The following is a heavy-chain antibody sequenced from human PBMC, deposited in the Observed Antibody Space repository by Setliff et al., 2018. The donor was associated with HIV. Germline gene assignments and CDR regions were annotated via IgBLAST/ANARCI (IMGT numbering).Heavy chain of an antibody. J-gene: IGHJ4*02. Sequence: SQTLSLTCAISGDSVSSDSAAWNWVRQSPSRGLEWLARTYYRSKWYTDYAVSVKSRITINPDTSRNQFSLQLSSVIPDDSAVYFCARGGITAYYFDHWAQGTLVTVS. CDR3: ARGGITAYYFDH. D-gene: IGHD5-18*01. V-gene: IGHV6-1*01. CDR1: GDSVSSDSAA. CDR2: TYYRSKWYT.